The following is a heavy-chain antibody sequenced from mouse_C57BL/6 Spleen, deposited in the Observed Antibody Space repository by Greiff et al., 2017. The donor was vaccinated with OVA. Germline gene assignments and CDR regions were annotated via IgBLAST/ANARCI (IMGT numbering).Heavy chain of an antibody. CDR1: GYSFTGYY. CDR3: ARTQLRLHGYAMDY. CDR2: INPSTGGT. V-gene: IGHV1-42*01. Sequence: EVQLQQSGPELVKPGASVKISCKASGYSFTGYYMNWVKQSPEKSLEWIGEINPSTGGTTYNQKFKAKATLTVDKSSSTAYMQLKSLTSEDSAVYYCARTQLRLHGYAMDYWGQGTSVTVSS. J-gene: IGHJ4*01. D-gene: IGHD3-2*02.